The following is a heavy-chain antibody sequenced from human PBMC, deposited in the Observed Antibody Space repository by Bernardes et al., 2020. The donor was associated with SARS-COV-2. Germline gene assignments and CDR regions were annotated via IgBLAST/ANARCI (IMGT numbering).Heavy chain of an antibody. CDR2: IKSDGST. CDR3: AKAGLYGGLDY. V-gene: IGHV3-66*02. CDR1: GFAVSGNF. Sequence: GGSLRLSCAASGFAVSGNFMNWVRQAPGKGLEWVSLIKSDGSTYYADSVKGRFTISRDSSKNTLHLQMNSLRVEDTAVYYWAKAGLYGGLDYWGQGTLVTVSS. D-gene: IGHD2-15*01. J-gene: IGHJ4*02.